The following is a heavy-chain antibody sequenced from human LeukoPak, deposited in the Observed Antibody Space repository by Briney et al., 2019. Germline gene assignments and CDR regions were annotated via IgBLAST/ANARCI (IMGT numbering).Heavy chain of an antibody. D-gene: IGHD4-11*01. CDR1: GYTFTSYG. CDR3: ARDPTTQTFDY. Sequence: GASVKVSCKASGYTFTSYGISWVRQAPGQGLEWMGWISTYNGNTNYAQKLQGRVTMTTDTSTTTAYMELRSLTSDDTAVYYCARDPTTQTFDYWGPGTLVTVSS. J-gene: IGHJ4*02. CDR2: ISTYNGNT. V-gene: IGHV1-18*01.